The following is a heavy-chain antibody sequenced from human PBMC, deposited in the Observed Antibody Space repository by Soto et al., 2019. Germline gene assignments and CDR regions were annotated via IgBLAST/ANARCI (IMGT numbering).Heavy chain of an antibody. Sequence: QVQLVQSGAEVKKPGSSVKVSCKASGATFSTYSITWMRQAPGRGLEWVGGIIPRSAKSNYAQKFEGRVTITADESTSTAYMELNSLRSEDTAVYYCAREGLVVVPTTVNSDYYYYAMDVWGQGTTVTVSS. CDR2: IIPRSAKS. J-gene: IGHJ6*02. CDR3: AREGLVVVPTTVNSDYYYYAMDV. CDR1: GATFSTYS. V-gene: IGHV1-69*12. D-gene: IGHD2-2*01.